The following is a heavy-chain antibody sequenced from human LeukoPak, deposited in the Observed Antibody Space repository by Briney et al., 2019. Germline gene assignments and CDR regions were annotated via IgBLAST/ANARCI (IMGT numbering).Heavy chain of an antibody. CDR2: INGGGDIT. CDR3: AKRYGDSTGWFFDF. J-gene: IGHJ4*02. D-gene: IGHD6-13*01. V-gene: IGHV3-23*01. CDR1: RYSFDSYA. Sequence: PGGSLRLSCEGSRYSFDSYAMTWVRQAPGKGLEWVSSINGGGDITYYAESVKGRFTVSRDISKNTLFLQMNSLRAEDTAVFYCAKRYGDSTGWFFDFWGQGSLVTVSS.